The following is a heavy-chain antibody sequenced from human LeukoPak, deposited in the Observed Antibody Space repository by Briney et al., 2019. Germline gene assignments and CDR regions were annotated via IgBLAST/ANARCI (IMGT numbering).Heavy chain of an antibody. CDR3: ARAPYCSSTSCYWFDP. CDR1: GFTFSSYG. CDR2: IWYDGSNK. Sequence: GGSLRLSCAASGFTFSSYGMHWVRQAPGKGLERVAVIWYDGSNKYYADSVKGRFTISRDNSKNTLYLQMNSLRAEDTAVYYCARAPYCSSTSCYWFDPWGQGTLVTVSS. D-gene: IGHD2-2*01. J-gene: IGHJ5*02. V-gene: IGHV3-33*01.